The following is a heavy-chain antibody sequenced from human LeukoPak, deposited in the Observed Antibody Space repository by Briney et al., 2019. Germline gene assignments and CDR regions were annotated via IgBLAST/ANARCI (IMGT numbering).Heavy chain of an antibody. CDR3: ARLNRRHCSGGSCPLDDY. CDR2: ISAYNGNT. CDR1: GYTFTSYG. V-gene: IGHV1-18*01. J-gene: IGHJ4*02. D-gene: IGHD2-15*01. Sequence: ASVKVSCKASGYTFTSYGISWVRQAPGQGLEWMGWISAYNGNTNYAQKLQGRVTMTTDTSTSTAYMELRSLRSDDTAVYYCARLNRRHCSGGSCPLDDYWGQGTLVTVSS.